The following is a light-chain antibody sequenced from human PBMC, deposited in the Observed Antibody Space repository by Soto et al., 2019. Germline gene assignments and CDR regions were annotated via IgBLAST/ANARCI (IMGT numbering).Light chain of an antibody. V-gene: IGLV2-14*01. Sequence: LTQPASVSGSPGQSITISCTGTSSDVGGYKYVSWHQLHPGKAPKLIIYEVSNRPSGVSNRFSGSKSGNTASLTISGLQAEDEADYYCSSYSRSTAYVFGTGTKVTVL. CDR1: SSDVGGYKY. J-gene: IGLJ1*01. CDR3: SSYSRSTAYV. CDR2: EVS.